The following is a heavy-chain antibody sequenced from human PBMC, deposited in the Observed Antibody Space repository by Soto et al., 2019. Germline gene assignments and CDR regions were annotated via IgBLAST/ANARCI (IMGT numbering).Heavy chain of an antibody. J-gene: IGHJ6*02. Sequence: SVKVACKASGGTFRSYAISWVRQAPGHGLEWMGGIIPIFGTANYAQKFQGRFAITADKSTSTAYMELSSLRSEDTAVYYCARAPIAAAVIYYFLYGMYVWGQGTTVSV. CDR3: ARAPIAAAVIYYFLYGMYV. D-gene: IGHD6-13*01. CDR2: IIPIFGTA. CDR1: GGTFRSYA. V-gene: IGHV1-69*06.